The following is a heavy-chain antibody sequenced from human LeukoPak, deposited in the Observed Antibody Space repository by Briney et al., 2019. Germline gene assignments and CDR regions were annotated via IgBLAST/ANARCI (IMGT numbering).Heavy chain of an antibody. Sequence: ASVKVSCKASGYTFTSYGISWVRQAPGQGLEWMGWISAYNGNTNYAQKLQGRVTMTTDTSTSTAYMELRSLRSDDTAVYYCASDPDSLGESPVPTRWGQGTLVTVSS. CDR3: ASDPDSLGESPVPTR. V-gene: IGHV1-18*01. D-gene: IGHD3-16*01. J-gene: IGHJ4*02. CDR2: ISAYNGNT. CDR1: GYTFTSYG.